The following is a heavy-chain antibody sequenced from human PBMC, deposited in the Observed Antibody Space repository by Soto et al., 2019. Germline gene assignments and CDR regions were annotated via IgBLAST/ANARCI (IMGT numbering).Heavy chain of an antibody. Sequence: QVQLVQSGAEVKKHGASVKVSCKASGYTFTSYGISWVRQAPGQGLEWMGWISAYNGNTNYAQKLQGRVTMTTDTSTRTAYMELRSLRSDDTAVYYCARGDLDYDILTGYYSAAFDIWGQGTMVTVSS. CDR1: GYTFTSYG. CDR2: ISAYNGNT. D-gene: IGHD3-9*01. V-gene: IGHV1-18*01. CDR3: ARGDLDYDILTGYYSAAFDI. J-gene: IGHJ3*02.